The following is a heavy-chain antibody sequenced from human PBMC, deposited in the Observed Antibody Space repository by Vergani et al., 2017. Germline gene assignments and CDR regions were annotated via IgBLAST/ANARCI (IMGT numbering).Heavy chain of an antibody. CDR3: ARGNCGVNCPKYNWLAP. CDR2: IYPNGNG. D-gene: IGHD2-21*01. J-gene: IGHJ5*02. CDR1: GYSISSGYY. V-gene: IGHV4-38-2*01. Sequence: QVKLQESGPGLVKPSETLSLTCAVSGYSISSGYYWTWIRQPAGRGLEWIGRIYPNGNGNYNESLRSRLTMSIDTSRSQFSLSLSSVTAADTAVYYCARGNCGVNCPKYNWLAPWGRGILVTVSS.